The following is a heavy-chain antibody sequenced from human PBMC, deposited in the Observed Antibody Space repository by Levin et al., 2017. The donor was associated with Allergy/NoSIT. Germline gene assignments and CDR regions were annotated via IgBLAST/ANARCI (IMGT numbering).Heavy chain of an antibody. CDR2: VYYSGGT. V-gene: IGHV4-59*01. D-gene: IGHD1-14*01. J-gene: IGHJ5*02. Sequence: KASETLSLTCTVSGGSISTYYWSWIRQPPGKGLEWIGYVYYSGGTTYNPSLKSRVTILVDTSKNQFSLKLRSVTAADTAVYFCARDASRKFFNWFDPWGQGILVTVSS. CDR3: ARDASRKFFNWFDP. CDR1: GGSISTYY.